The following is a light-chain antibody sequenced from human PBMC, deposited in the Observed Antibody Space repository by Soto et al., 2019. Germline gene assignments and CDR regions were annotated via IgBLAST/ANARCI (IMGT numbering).Light chain of an antibody. Sequence: IHTTQSPSSLSASVGDRVTITCRTSDNIAKYLNWYQQKAGKAPKLLINGGSILQSGVPSRFSGSGYGTDFTLTISSLEPEDFATYYCQQSSRSPITFGQGTRLEI. CDR3: QQSSRSPIT. CDR2: GGS. CDR1: DNIAKY. V-gene: IGKV1-39*01. J-gene: IGKJ5*01.